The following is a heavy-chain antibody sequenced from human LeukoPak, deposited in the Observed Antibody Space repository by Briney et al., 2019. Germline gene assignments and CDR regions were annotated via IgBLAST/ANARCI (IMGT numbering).Heavy chain of an antibody. J-gene: IGHJ4*02. V-gene: IGHV7-4-1*02. CDR1: GYTFTDYG. CDR3: ARNRWLPNY. D-gene: IGHD5-12*01. CDR2: INTNTGNP. Sequence: VASVKVSCKASGYTFTDYGINWVRQAPGQGLEWMGWINTNTGNPTYAQGFTGRFVFSLDTSVSTAYLQISRLKAEDTAVYYCARNRWLPNYWGQGTLVTVSS.